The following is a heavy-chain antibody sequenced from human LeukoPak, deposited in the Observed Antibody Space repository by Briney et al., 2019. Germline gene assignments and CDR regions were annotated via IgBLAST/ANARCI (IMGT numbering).Heavy chain of an antibody. Sequence: SGGSLRLSCAASGFTFSSYAMHWVRQAPGKGLEWVAVISYDGSNKYYAESVKGRFTISRDNSKNTLYLQMNSLRAEDTAVYYCARPQWELGIGAFDIWGQGTMVTVSS. V-gene: IGHV3-30-3*01. CDR1: GFTFSSYA. D-gene: IGHD1-26*01. CDR3: ARPQWELGIGAFDI. J-gene: IGHJ3*02. CDR2: ISYDGSNK.